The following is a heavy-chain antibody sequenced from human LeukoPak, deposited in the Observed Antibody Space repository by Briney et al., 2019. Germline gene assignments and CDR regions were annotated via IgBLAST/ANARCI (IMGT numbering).Heavy chain of an antibody. CDR3: AAGAVAGAQVDY. D-gene: IGHD6-19*01. Sequence: GGSLRLSCAASGFTFSSYSMSWVRQAPGKGLEWVSVISASGGSTYYADSVKGRFTISRDNSKNTLYLQMNSLRAEDTAVYYCAAGAVAGAQVDYWGQGTLVTVSS. CDR2: ISASGGST. V-gene: IGHV3-23*01. CDR1: GFTFSSYS. J-gene: IGHJ4*02.